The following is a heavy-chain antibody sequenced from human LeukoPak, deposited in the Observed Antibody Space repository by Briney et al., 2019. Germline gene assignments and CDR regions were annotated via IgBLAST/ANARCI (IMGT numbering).Heavy chain of an antibody. D-gene: IGHD3-16*01. CDR2: VWYDGSNK. J-gene: IGHJ1*01. CDR3: ARDQRPGWGEYFQH. CDR1: GFTFSKYA. V-gene: IGHV3-33*07. Sequence: GGSLRLSCVASGFTFSKYAMTWVRQAPGKGLEWVAVVWYDGSNKYYADSVKGRFTISRDNSKNTVYLQMNSLRVEDTAVYYCARDQRPGWGEYFQHWGQGTLVTVSS.